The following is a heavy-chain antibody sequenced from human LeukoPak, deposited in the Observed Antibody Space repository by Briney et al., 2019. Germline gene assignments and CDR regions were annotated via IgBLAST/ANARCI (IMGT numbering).Heavy chain of an antibody. Sequence: ASVKVSCKASGYTFTSYDINWVRQATGQGLEWMGWMNPNSGNTGYAQKFQGRVTMTRDTSISTAYMELSSLRSEDTAVYYCARWNTGTVGMDVWGQGTTVTVS. CDR1: GYTFTSYD. D-gene: IGHD1-1*01. J-gene: IGHJ6*02. CDR3: ARWNTGTVGMDV. CDR2: MNPNSGNT. V-gene: IGHV1-8*01.